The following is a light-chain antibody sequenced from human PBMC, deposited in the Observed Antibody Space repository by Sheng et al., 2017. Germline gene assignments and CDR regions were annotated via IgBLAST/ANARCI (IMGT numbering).Light chain of an antibody. CDR2: GAV. Sequence: DIVLTQSPGSLSLSPGGRATLSCRASHSVASSSLAWYQQRPGQAPRLLIYGAVHRATGIPDRFVGRGSGTDFALTISRLEPEDFAVYYCQQYHSSPFTFGPGTKVDIK. CDR1: HSVASSS. J-gene: IGKJ3*01. CDR3: QQYHSSPFT. V-gene: IGKV3-20*01.